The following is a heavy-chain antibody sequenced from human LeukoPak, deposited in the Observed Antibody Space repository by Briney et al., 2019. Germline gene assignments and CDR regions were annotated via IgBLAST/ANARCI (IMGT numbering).Heavy chain of an antibody. J-gene: IGHJ3*02. CDR2: IYYSGST. V-gene: IGHV4-39*01. CDR1: GGSISSSSYY. Sequence: SETLSLTCTVSGGSISSSSYYWGWIRQPPGKGLEWIGSIYYSGSTYYNPSLKSRVTISVDTSKNQFSLKLSSVTAADTAVYYCARQSQSRSGYYPGAFDIWGQGTMVTVSS. D-gene: IGHD3-22*01. CDR3: ARQSQSRSGYYPGAFDI.